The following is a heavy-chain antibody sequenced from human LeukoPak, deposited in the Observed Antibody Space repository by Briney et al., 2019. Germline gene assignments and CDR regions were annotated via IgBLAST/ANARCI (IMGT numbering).Heavy chain of an antibody. D-gene: IGHD6-13*01. CDR3: ARHSSSSRGWFDP. V-gene: IGHV4-39*01. CDR2: IYYSGST. Sequence: SETLSLTCTVSGGSISSSSYYWGWIRQPPGKGLEWIGSIYYSGSTYYNPSLKSRVTTSVDTSKNQFSLKLSSVTAADTAVYHRARHSSSSRGWFDPWGQGTLVTVSS. J-gene: IGHJ5*02. CDR1: GGSISSSSYY.